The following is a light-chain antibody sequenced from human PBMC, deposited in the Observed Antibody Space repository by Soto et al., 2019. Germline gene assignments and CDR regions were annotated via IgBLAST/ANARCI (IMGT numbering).Light chain of an antibody. J-gene: IGKJ5*01. V-gene: IGKV3-20*01. Sequence: EIVLTQSPGILSLSPGERATLSCRASQSVRSTYLAWYQQKPGKAPRLLIHGASSRATCIPDRFSGSGFGTIFPLTIASLEPEVLAVFCCRYSMCSFPLTFCQGTR. CDR1: QSVRSTY. CDR3: RYSMCSFPLT. CDR2: GAS.